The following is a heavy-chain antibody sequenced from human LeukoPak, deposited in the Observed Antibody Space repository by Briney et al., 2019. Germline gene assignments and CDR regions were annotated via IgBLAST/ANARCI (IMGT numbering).Heavy chain of an antibody. CDR3: GRVVTTSED. V-gene: IGHV3-23*01. CDR2: ISGSGGNT. J-gene: IGHJ4*02. Sequence: QPGGSLRLSCAASGFTFSTNAMSWVRQAPGKGLEWVSAISGSGGNTYYADSVKGRFTISRDNAKNTLYLQMNSLRAEDTAIYYCGRVVTTSEDWGQGILVTVST. CDR1: GFTFSTNA. D-gene: IGHD3-3*01.